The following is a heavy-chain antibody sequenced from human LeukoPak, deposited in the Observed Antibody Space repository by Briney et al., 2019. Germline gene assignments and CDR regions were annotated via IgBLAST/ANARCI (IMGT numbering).Heavy chain of an antibody. D-gene: IGHD6-19*01. Sequence: ASVKASCKASGYTFTGYYMHWVRQAPGQGLEWMGWINPNSGGTNYAQKFQGRVTMTRDTSISTAYMEVSRLRSDDTAVYYCAREGSGWYGNFDYWGQGTLVTVSS. CDR1: GYTFTGYY. CDR3: AREGSGWYGNFDY. CDR2: INPNSGGT. J-gene: IGHJ4*02. V-gene: IGHV1-2*02.